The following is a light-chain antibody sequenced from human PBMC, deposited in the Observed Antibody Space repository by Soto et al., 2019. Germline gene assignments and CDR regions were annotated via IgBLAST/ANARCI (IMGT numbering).Light chain of an antibody. J-gene: IGLJ2*01. V-gene: IGLV2-14*01. CDR1: SSDVGGYNY. CDR2: DVS. Sequence: QSVLTQPASVSGSPGQSITISCTGTSSDVGGYNYVSWYQQHPGKAPKLMIYDVSNRPSGVSNRFSGSKSGNTASLTISGLQAADEADYYCSSSTSSSTPVVFGGGTKLTVL. CDR3: SSSTSSSTPVV.